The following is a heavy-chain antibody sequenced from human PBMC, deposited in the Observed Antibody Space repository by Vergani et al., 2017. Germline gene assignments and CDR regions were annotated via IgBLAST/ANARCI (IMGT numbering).Heavy chain of an antibody. CDR1: GFTFSNSA. CDR3: ARKDFIGGSSYSGYDWGSDY. CDR2: ISGHGDRT. J-gene: IGHJ4*02. D-gene: IGHD5-12*01. Sequence: EVHLLESGGGQVEAGGSLRLSCVASGFTFSNSAMSWVRQTSGKGLEWVSAISGHGDRTYYADSVKGRFTISRDNAKNSLYLQMNSLRAEDTAVYYCARKDFIGGSSYSGYDWGSDYWGQGTLVTVSS. V-gene: IGHV3-23*01.